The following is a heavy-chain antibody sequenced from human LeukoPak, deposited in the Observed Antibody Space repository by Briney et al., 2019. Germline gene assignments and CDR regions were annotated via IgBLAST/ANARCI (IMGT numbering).Heavy chain of an antibody. V-gene: IGHV3-23*01. Sequence: GGSLRLSCAASGFTFSTYAVNWVRQAPGRGLEWVSTISGSGDSTYYADSVKGRFTISRDNSKNTLYLQMNSLRAEDTAVYYCAKLDLTYYYAPGDYWGQGTLVTVSS. J-gene: IGHJ4*02. CDR3: AKLDLTYYYAPGDY. D-gene: IGHD3-10*01. CDR2: ISGSGDST. CDR1: GFTFSTYA.